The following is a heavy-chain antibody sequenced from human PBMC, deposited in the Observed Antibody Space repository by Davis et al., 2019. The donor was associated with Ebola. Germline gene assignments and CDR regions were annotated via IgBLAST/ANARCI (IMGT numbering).Heavy chain of an antibody. CDR1: GYTFTSYD. D-gene: IGHD6-19*01. CDR2: INAGNGNT. V-gene: IGHV1-3*01. J-gene: IGHJ3*02. Sequence: ASVKVSCKASGYTFTSYDINWVRQATGQRLEWMGWINAGNGNTKYSQKFQGRVTITRDTSARTVYLDLSSLTSEDTAVYFCARSQSDAFDMWGQGTMLTVSS. CDR3: ARSQSDAFDM.